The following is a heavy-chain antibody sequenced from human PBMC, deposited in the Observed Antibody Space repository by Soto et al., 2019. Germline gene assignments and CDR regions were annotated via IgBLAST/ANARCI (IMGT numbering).Heavy chain of an antibody. CDR1: GFTFSSYW. Sequence: EVQLVESGEGLVQPGGSLRLSCAASGFTFSSYWMSWVRQAPGKGLEWVANIKQDGSEKYYVDSVKGRFTISRDNAKNSLYLQMNSLRAEDTAVYYCARGGMVTGDHYFDYWGQGTLVTVSS. D-gene: IGHD2-21*02. CDR3: ARGGMVTGDHYFDY. V-gene: IGHV3-7*01. CDR2: IKQDGSEK. J-gene: IGHJ4*02.